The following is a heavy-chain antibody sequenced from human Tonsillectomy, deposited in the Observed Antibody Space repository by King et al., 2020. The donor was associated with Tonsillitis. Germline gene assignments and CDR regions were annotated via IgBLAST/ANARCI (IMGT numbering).Heavy chain of an antibody. D-gene: IGHD4-17*01. CDR1: GYRFTTYW. CDR3: ARLDGYGDWMYYYCGMDV. Sequence: VQLVESGAEVKKPGESLKISCKVSGYRFTTYWIGWVRQMPGKGLEWMGIIYPGDSDTRYSPSFLGQVTISADKSISTAYLQWSSLKASDTAMYYCARLDGYGDWMYYYCGMDVWGQGTTVTVSS. J-gene: IGHJ6*02. V-gene: IGHV5-51*01. CDR2: IYPGDSDT.